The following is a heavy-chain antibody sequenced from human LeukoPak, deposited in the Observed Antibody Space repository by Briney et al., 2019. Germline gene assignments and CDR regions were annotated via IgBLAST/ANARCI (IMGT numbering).Heavy chain of an antibody. CDR3: AKPATIFVPFDP. D-gene: IGHD3-3*01. J-gene: IGHJ5*02. CDR2: ISGSGGST. CDR1: GFTFSSYW. Sequence: TGGSLRPSCAASGFTFSSYWMSWVRQAPGKGLEWVSAISGSGGSTYYADSVKGRFTISRDNSKNTLYLQMNSLRAEDTAVYYCAKPATIFVPFDPWGQGTLVTVSS. V-gene: IGHV3-23*01.